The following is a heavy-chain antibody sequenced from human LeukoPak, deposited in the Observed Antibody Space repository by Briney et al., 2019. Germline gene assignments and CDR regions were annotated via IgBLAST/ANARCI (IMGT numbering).Heavy chain of an antibody. CDR2: IKQDGSEK. CDR1: GFTFSSYW. V-gene: IGHV3-7*01. CDR3: ARDTWDDYDSSGSFDY. D-gene: IGHD3-22*01. J-gene: IGHJ4*02. Sequence: GGSLRLSCAASGFTFSSYWMSWVRQAPGKGLEWVANIKQDGSEKYYVDSVKGRFTISRDNAKNSLYLQMNSLRAEDTAVYYCARDTWDDYDSSGSFDYWGQGTLVTVSS.